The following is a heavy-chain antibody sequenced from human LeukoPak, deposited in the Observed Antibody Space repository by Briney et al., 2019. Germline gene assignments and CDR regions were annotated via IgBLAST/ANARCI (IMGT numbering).Heavy chain of an antibody. D-gene: IGHD6-6*01. CDR3: ARGRLKAARSSPAGMVYYYMDV. CDR2: INPNSGGT. V-gene: IGHV1-2*02. Sequence: ASVKVSCKASGYTFTGYYMHWVRQAPGQGLEWMGLINPNSGGTNYVQKFQGRVTMTRDTSIRTGSMGVSRLRSGDSAGYYCARGRLKAARSSPAGMVYYYMDVWGEETTVTVSS. CDR1: GYTFTGYY. J-gene: IGHJ6*03.